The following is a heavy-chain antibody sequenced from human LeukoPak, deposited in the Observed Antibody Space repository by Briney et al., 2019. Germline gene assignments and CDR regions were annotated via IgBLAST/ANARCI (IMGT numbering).Heavy chain of an antibody. Sequence: GRSLRLSCAASGFTFDDYAMHWARHAPGKGLEWASGISWNSGSIGYADSVKGRFTISRDNAKNSLYLQMNSLRAEDTALYYCAKGEMVRGVFDYWGQGTLVTVSS. V-gene: IGHV3-9*01. D-gene: IGHD3-10*01. CDR1: GFTFDDYA. CDR2: ISWNSGSI. CDR3: AKGEMVRGVFDY. J-gene: IGHJ4*02.